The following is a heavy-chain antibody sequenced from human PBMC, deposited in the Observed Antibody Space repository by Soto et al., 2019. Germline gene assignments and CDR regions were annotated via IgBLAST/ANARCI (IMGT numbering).Heavy chain of an antibody. V-gene: IGHV1-18*01. D-gene: IGHD6-13*01. J-gene: IGHJ4*02. CDR2: ISAYNGNT. CDR3: ARHIPAAGDFDY. Sequence: ASVKVSCKASGYTFTSYGISWVRQAPGQGLEWMGWISAYNGNTNYAQKLQGRVTMTTDTSTSTAFMELRSLRSDDTAVYYCARHIPAAGDFDYWGQGTLVTVSS. CDR1: GYTFTSYG.